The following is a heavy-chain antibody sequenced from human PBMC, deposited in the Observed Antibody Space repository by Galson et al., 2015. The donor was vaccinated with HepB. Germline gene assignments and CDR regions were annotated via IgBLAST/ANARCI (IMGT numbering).Heavy chain of an antibody. J-gene: IGHJ3*02. CDR1: GGTFSSYA. CDR2: IIPIFGTA. CDR3: ARESSPTYCSSTSCYDAFDI. V-gene: IGHV1-69*13. D-gene: IGHD2-2*01. Sequence: SVKVSCKASGGTFSSYAISWVRQAPGQGLEWMGGIIPIFGTANYAQKFQGRVTITADESTSTAYMELSSLRSEDTAVYYCARESSPTYCSSTSCYDAFDIWGQGTMVTVSS.